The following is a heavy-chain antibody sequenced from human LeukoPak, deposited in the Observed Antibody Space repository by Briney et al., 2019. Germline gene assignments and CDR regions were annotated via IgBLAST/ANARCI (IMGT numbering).Heavy chain of an antibody. D-gene: IGHD3-9*01. CDR3: ARRDPDDILTGAFDY. J-gene: IGHJ4*02. Sequence: SETLSLTCTVSGGSISSGGYYWSWIRQHPGKGLEWIGYIYYSGSTYYNPSLKSRVTISVDTSKNQFSLKLSSVTAADTAVYYCARRDPDDILTGAFDYWGQGTLATVSS. CDR1: GGSISSGGYY. CDR2: IYYSGST. V-gene: IGHV4-31*03.